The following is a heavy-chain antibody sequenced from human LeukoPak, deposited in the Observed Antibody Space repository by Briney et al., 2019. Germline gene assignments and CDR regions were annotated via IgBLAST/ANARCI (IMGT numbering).Heavy chain of an antibody. D-gene: IGHD6-6*01. CDR3: ARSSGEYSRAYYFDY. CDR1: GFTFSTYG. Sequence: PGRSLRLSCATSGFTFSTYGIHWVRQAPGKGLEWVAVIWYDGSNKYYADSVRGRFTISRDNSRNTLYLQMNSLRAEDTAVYYCARSSGEYSRAYYFDYWGQGTLVTVSS. CDR2: IWYDGSNK. J-gene: IGHJ4*02. V-gene: IGHV3-33*01.